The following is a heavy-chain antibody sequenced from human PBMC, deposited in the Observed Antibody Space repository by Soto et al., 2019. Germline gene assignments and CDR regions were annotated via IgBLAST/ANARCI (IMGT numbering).Heavy chain of an antibody. CDR1: GYEFDNYG. D-gene: IGHD3-10*01. V-gene: IGHV1-18*01. Sequence: QVQLVQSGAEVKNPGASVTVSCKASGYEFDNYGISWVRQAPGQGVEWMGWISGYNGNTYSAEYFHGRVTMTGDTSTRIAYMELKSLRSDDTAVYYCARGLTRFGESTDPCDVWGQGTMVTVSS. CDR2: ISGYNGNT. J-gene: IGHJ3*01. CDR3: ARGLTRFGESTDPCDV.